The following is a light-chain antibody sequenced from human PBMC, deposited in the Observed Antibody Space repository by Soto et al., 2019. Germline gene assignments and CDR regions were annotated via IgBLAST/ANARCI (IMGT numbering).Light chain of an antibody. J-gene: IGKJ1*01. Sequence: KQVTHSASTLSASVGDRVTITCRASQSISSWLAWYQQKPGKAPKLLIYDASSLESGVPSRFSGSGSGTEFTLTISSLQPDDFATYYCQQYTSYSWTFGHGTNV. V-gene: IGKV1-5*01. CDR2: DAS. CDR3: QQYTSYSWT. CDR1: QSISSW.